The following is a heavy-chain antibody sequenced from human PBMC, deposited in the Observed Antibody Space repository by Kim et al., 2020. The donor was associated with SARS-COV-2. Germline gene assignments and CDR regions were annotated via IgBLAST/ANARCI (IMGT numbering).Heavy chain of an antibody. D-gene: IGHD3-22*01. J-gene: IGHJ4*02. V-gene: IGHV3-11*04. Sequence: GRFTISRGNAKNSLYLQMNDLRAEDTAVYYCARGPYYYDSSGYYFDYWGQGTLVTVSS. CDR3: ARGPYYYDSSGYYFDY.